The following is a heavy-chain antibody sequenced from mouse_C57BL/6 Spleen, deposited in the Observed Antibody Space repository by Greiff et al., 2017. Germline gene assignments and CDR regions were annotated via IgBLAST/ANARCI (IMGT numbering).Heavy chain of an antibody. V-gene: IGHV1-50*01. CDR3: ARQGHDYCSRGFAY. J-gene: IGHJ3*01. CDR1: GYTFTSYW. Sequence: QVQLKQPGAELVKPGASVKLSCKASGYTFTSYWMQWVKQRPGQGLEWIGEIDPSDSYTNYNQKFKGKATLTVDTSSSTAYMQLSSLTSEDSAVYYCARQGHDYCSRGFAYWGQGTLVTVSA. CDR2: IDPSDSYT. D-gene: IGHD1-1*01.